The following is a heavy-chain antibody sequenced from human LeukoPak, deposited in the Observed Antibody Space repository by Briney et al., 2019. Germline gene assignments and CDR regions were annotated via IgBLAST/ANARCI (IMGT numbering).Heavy chain of an antibody. CDR2: ISGSGGNT. V-gene: IGHV3-23*01. J-gene: IGHJ6*02. Sequence: GGSLRLSCVGSGFSFSSYAMSWGRQAPGKGLEWVSGISGSGGNTYYADSIKGRFTISRDNSKNTLYLQMNSLRAEDTAVYYCAKRYDFWSGSFNYYNMDVWGQGTTVTVSS. D-gene: IGHD3-3*01. CDR1: GFSFSSYA. CDR3: AKRYDFWSGSFNYYNMDV.